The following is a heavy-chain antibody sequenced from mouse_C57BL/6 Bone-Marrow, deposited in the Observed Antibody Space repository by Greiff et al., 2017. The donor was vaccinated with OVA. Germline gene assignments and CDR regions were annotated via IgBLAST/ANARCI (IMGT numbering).Heavy chain of an antibody. Sequence: VQLQQSVAALARPWASVQLSCQASGFTLTSSGISWVKPGTGQGLEWIGEIYPRSGNTHYNAKFKGKATLTADKSSSTAYMELRSLTSEDSAVYFCALTQYFDVWGTGTTVTVSS. D-gene: IGHD4-1*01. CDR2: IYPRSGNT. V-gene: IGHV1-81*01. J-gene: IGHJ1*03. CDR1: GFTLTSSG. CDR3: ALTQYFDV.